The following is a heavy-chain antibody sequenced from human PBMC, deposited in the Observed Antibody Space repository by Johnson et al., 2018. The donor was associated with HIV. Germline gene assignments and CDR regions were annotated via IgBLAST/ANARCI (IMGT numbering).Heavy chain of an antibody. D-gene: IGHD3-10*01. CDR3: ARDRYYYGSGSRDAFDI. Sequence: QMQLVESGGGVVQPGRSLRLSCAASGFTFSSYAMHWVRQAPGKGLEWVVTISYDGSNQYYAASVKGRFTLSSDNSKNTLYLQMNSLRAEDTAVYYCARDRYYYGSGSRDAFDIWGQGTMVTVSS. CDR2: ISYDGSNQ. J-gene: IGHJ3*02. CDR1: GFTFSSYA. V-gene: IGHV3-30-3*01.